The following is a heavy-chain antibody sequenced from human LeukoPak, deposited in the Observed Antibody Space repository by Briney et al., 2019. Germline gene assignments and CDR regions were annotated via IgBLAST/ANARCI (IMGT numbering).Heavy chain of an antibody. Sequence: SETLSLTCTVSGGSISSSSYYWGWIRQPPGKGLEWIGSIYYSGSTYYNPSLKSRVTISVDTSKNQFSLKLSSVTAADTAVYYCARGENYGSGSYYNPTSGFDPWGQGTLVTVSS. CDR3: ARGENYGSGSYYNPTSGFDP. D-gene: IGHD3-10*01. V-gene: IGHV4-39*07. CDR2: IYYSGST. CDR1: GGSISSSSYY. J-gene: IGHJ5*02.